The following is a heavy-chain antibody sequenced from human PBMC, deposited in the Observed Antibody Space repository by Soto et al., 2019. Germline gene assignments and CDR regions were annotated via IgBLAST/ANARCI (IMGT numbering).Heavy chain of an antibody. CDR1: GFTVTINY. CDR3: HGYGH. Sequence: EVQVVESGGGLIQPGRSLRLSCAVSGFTVTINYMSWVRQAPGKGLEWVSVIYTGGTTFYADSVKGRFTISRDTSRNTLYLQMNSLRGEDTAVYYCHGYGHWGQGTLVTVSS. J-gene: IGHJ4*02. V-gene: IGHV3-53*01. CDR2: IYTGGTT. D-gene: IGHD5-12*01.